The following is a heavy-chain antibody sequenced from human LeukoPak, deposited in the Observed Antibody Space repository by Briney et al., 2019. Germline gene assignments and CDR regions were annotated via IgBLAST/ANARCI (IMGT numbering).Heavy chain of an antibody. CDR1: GGSFSGYY. J-gene: IGHJ4*02. CDR2: INHSGST. D-gene: IGHD3-22*01. CDR3: ARVARGYYDSSGMKPFDY. Sequence: SETLSLTCAVYGGSFSGYYWSWIRQPPGKGLEWIGEINHSGSTNYNPSLKSRVTISVDTSKNQFSLKLSSVTAADTAVYYCARVARGYYDSSGMKPFDYWGQGTLVTVSS. V-gene: IGHV4-34*01.